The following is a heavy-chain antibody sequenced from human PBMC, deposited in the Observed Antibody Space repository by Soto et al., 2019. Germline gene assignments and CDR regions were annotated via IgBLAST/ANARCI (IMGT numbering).Heavy chain of an antibody. J-gene: IGHJ4*02. D-gene: IGHD6-19*01. V-gene: IGHV2-5*02. CDR1: GFSLSSTRMA. Sequence: QITLKESGPPLVKPTQTLTLTCTFSGFSLSSTRMAVGWIRQPPGKALEWLALIYWDDDKRYSPFLKSRLTHXXXTXXTQVVLTTSDMDPVDTARYYCAHIVVAGLGYYFDYWGQGNLVTVSS. CDR2: IYWDDDK. CDR3: AHIVVAGLGYYFDY.